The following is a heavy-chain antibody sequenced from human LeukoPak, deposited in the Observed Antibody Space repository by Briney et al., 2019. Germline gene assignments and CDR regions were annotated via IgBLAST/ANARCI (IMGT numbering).Heavy chain of an antibody. CDR3: ASRDTFGGVAGY. Sequence: PGGSLRLSCAASGFTFSSYAMSWVRQAPGKGLEWVSAISGSGGSTYYADSVKGRFTISRDNSKNTLYLQMNSLRAEDTAVYYCASRDTFGGVAGYWGQGTLVTVSS. J-gene: IGHJ4*02. CDR1: GFTFSSYA. D-gene: IGHD3-16*01. V-gene: IGHV3-23*01. CDR2: ISGSGGST.